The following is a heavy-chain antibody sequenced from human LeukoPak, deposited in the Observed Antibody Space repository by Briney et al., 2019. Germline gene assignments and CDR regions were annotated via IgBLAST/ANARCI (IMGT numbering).Heavy chain of an antibody. V-gene: IGHV3-48*03. CDR2: ISGLGTTI. Sequence: SGGSLRLSCAASGFTFSSYEVNWVRQAPGKGLERISYISGLGTTIYYADSVKGRFAISRDNAKNSLCLQMNSLRAEDTAAYYCARGLTSYYDSSGYWGGQGTLVTVSS. J-gene: IGHJ4*02. CDR1: GFTFSSYE. CDR3: ARGLTSYYDSSGYW. D-gene: IGHD3-22*01.